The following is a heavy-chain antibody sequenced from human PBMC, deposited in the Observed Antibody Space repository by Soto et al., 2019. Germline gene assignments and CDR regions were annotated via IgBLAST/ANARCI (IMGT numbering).Heavy chain of an antibody. J-gene: IGHJ4*02. CDR3: VRDYASDSGVHLDF. CDR1: GYRFTHYV. CDR2: IGAGDGKT. Sequence: QVQLVQSGTEVKKPGASVKVSCKASGYRFTHYVIHWVRQAPGQRLEWMGWIGAGDGKTYYSQNFQGRVTITKDTTASTAYMELSSLISEDPAVYYCVRDYASDSGVHLDFWGQGTLVTVSS. V-gene: IGHV1-3*01. D-gene: IGHD3-22*01.